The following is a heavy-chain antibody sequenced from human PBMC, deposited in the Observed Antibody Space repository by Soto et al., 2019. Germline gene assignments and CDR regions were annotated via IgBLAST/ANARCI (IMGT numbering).Heavy chain of an antibody. CDR3: ARDRQWLQGPPIDY. V-gene: IGHV3-30-3*01. CDR1: GFTFSSYA. D-gene: IGHD5-12*01. Sequence: QVQLVESGGGVVQPGRSLRLSCAASGFTFSSYAMHWVRQAPGKGLEWVAVISYDGSNKYYADSVKGRFTISRDNSKNTQYLQMNSLRAEDKAVYYCARDRQWLQGPPIDYWGQGTLVTVSS. CDR2: ISYDGSNK. J-gene: IGHJ4*02.